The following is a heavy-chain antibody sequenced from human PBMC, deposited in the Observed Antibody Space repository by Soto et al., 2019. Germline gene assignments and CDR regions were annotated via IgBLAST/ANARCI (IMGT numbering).Heavy chain of an antibody. CDR2: IIPIFGTA. Sequence: GASVKVSCKASGGTFSSYAISWVRQAPGQGLEWMGGIIPIFGTANYAQKFQGRVTITADKSTSTAYMELSSLRSEDTAVYYCARVRDSGYDSYYYYYGMDVWGQGTTVTAP. D-gene: IGHD5-12*01. V-gene: IGHV1-69*06. J-gene: IGHJ6*02. CDR1: GGTFSSYA. CDR3: ARVRDSGYDSYYYYYGMDV.